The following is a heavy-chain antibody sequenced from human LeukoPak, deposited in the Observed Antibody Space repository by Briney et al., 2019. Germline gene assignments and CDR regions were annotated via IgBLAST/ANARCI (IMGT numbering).Heavy chain of an antibody. Sequence: GGSLRLSCAASGFTFSSYSMHWVRQAPGKGLEWVSSTSSGSGHIYYADSLKGRFTISRDNAKDSLYLQMNSLRVEDTAVYYCARKLYSSSWQTTVGFDYWGQGTLVTVSS. J-gene: IGHJ4*02. CDR3: ARKLYSSSWQTTVGFDY. V-gene: IGHV3-21*01. D-gene: IGHD6-13*01. CDR1: GFTFSSYS. CDR2: TSSGSGHI.